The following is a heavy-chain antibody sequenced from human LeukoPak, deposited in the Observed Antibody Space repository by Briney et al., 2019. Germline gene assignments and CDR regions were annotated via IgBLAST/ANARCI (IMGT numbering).Heavy chain of an antibody. J-gene: IGHJ3*02. D-gene: IGHD4-17*01. CDR2: INPNTGGT. V-gene: IGHV1-2*02. CDR1: GYTFTGYY. CDR3: ATDLRTTDDAFNI. Sequence: ASVKVSCKASGYTFTGYYIHWVREAPGQGLEWMGWINPNTGGTNYAQKFQGRVTLTSDTSIRTANMELSSLSSDDTAVYYCATDLRTTDDAFNIWGQGTMVTVSS.